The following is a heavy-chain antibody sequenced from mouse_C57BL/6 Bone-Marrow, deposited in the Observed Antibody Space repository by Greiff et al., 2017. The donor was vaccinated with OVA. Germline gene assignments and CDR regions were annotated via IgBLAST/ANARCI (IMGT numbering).Heavy chain of an antibody. CDR1: GYSFTDYN. D-gene: IGHD2-3*01. CDR2: INPNYGTT. V-gene: IGHV1-39*01. Sequence: EVQLQQSGPELVKPGASVKISCKASGYSFTDYNMNWVKQSNGKSLEWIGVINPNYGTTSYNQKFKGKATLTVDQSSSTAYLQLNSLTSEASAVFYCGKDDGYYDYFEDWGQGTTLTVSS. CDR3: GKDDGYYDYFED. J-gene: IGHJ2*01.